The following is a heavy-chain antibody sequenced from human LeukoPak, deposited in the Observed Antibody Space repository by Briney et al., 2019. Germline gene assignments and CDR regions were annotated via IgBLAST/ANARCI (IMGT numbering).Heavy chain of an antibody. D-gene: IGHD3-10*01. Sequence: SETLSLTCTVSGGSISSSSYYWGWIRQPPGKGLEWIGEINHSGSTNYNPSLKSRVTISVDTSKNQFSLKLSSVTAADTAVYYCARGSSYYYGSGSYLGRAASLKHDYWGQGTLVTVSS. CDR1: GGSISSSSYY. V-gene: IGHV4-39*07. CDR2: INHSGST. CDR3: ARGSSYYYGSGSYLGRAASLKHDY. J-gene: IGHJ4*02.